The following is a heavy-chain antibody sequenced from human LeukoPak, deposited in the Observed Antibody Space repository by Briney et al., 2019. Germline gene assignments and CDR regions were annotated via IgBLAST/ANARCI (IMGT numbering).Heavy chain of an antibody. Sequence: PGGSLRLSCAASGFTFSSYAMHWVRQAPGKGLEWVAVISYDGSNKHYADSVKGRFTISRDNSKNTLYLQMNSLRAEDTAVYYCARDGLPTGEDFDYWGQGTLVTVSS. CDR2: ISYDGSNK. V-gene: IGHV3-30-3*01. CDR3: ARDGLPTGEDFDY. CDR1: GFTFSSYA. D-gene: IGHD7-27*01. J-gene: IGHJ4*02.